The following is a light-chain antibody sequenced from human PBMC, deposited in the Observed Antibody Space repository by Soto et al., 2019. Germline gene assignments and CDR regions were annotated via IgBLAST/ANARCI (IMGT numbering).Light chain of an antibody. CDR2: PAS. J-gene: IGKJ3*01. V-gene: IGKV1-39*01. CDR1: QSVDNY. CDR3: QQYLRPPLT. Sequence: DIQMTQSTSPLTASVGDTVTLTCRASQSVDNYLEWYQQKPGKAPGLLIYPASTLQSGVPSRFSGSGSGTDFALTISSLQPEVFATYYCQQYLRPPLTCGPGTKVDIK.